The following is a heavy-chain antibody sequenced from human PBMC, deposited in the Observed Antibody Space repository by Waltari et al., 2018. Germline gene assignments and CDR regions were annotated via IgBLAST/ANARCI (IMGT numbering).Heavy chain of an antibody. Sequence: EVELVESGGAMVQPGGSLRVPCVVSGFSLNGYEMNWVRQAPGKGTEWVSYISSGGGAIYYADSVKGRFTISRDNSKNSLYLQMDSLRVEDTAVYYCARNLGARYYYYGMDVWGLGTTVTVSS. CDR2: ISSGGGAI. D-gene: IGHD1-26*01. J-gene: IGHJ6*02. CDR1: GFSLNGYE. CDR3: ARNLGARYYYYGMDV. V-gene: IGHV3-48*03.